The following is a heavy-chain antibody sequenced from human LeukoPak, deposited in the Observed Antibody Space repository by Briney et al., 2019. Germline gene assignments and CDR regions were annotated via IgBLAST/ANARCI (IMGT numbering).Heavy chain of an antibody. D-gene: IGHD5-18*01. V-gene: IGHV1-3*01. CDR2: INGGNSNV. CDR1: GYSFTNFA. J-gene: IGHJ4*02. Sequence: GASVKVSCKASGYSFTNFAVHWVRQAPGQGLEWMGWINGGNSNVKYSQKFQGRVTITRDTSASTAYMELSSLRSEDTAVYYCARVHQGIQLWLKNWGQGTLVTVSS. CDR3: ARVHQGIQLWLKN.